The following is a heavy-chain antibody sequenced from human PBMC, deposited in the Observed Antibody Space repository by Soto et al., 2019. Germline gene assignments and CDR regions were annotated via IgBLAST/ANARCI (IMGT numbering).Heavy chain of an antibody. V-gene: IGHV4-4*02. J-gene: IGHJ4*02. Sequence: PSETLSLTCTVSGGSISSSNWWSWVRQPPGKGLEWIGEIYHSGSTNYNPSLKSRVTISVDTSKNQFSLKLTSVTAADTAVYYCARDKITGLFDYWGQGTLVTRLL. CDR1: GGSISSSNW. CDR2: IYHSGST. D-gene: IGHD2-8*02. CDR3: ARDKITGLFDY.